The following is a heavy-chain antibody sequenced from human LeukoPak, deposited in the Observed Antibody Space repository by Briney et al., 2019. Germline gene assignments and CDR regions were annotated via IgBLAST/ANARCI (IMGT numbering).Heavy chain of an antibody. CDR2: ISDSGGRT. J-gene: IGHJ4*02. Sequence: GGSLRLSCAVSGITLSNYGMSRVRQAPGKGLEWVAGISDSGGRTNHADSVKSRFTISRDNPKNTLYLQMNSLRAEDTAVYFCAKRGVVIRVILVGFHKEAYYFDSWGQGALVTVSS. CDR3: AKRGVVIRVILVGFHKEAYYFDS. D-gene: IGHD3-22*01. V-gene: IGHV3-23*01. CDR1: GITLSNYG.